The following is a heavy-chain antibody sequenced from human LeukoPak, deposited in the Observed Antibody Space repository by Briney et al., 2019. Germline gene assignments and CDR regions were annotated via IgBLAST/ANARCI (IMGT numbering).Heavy chain of an antibody. CDR2: IIPFFGTA. V-gene: IGHV1-69*13. CDR3: ASRIRGSLLRFLEWLSFDY. J-gene: IGHJ4*02. D-gene: IGHD3-3*01. Sequence: EASGNVSGKASEAPFSSYAISWVRQAPGKGLEWMGGIIPFFGTANYAQKFQGRVTITADESTSTAYMELSSLRSEGTAVYYCASRIRGSLLRFLEWLSFDYWGQGTLVTVSS. CDR1: EAPFSSYA.